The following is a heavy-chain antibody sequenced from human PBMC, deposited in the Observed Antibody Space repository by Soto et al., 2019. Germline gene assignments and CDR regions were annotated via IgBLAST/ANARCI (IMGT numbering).Heavy chain of an antibody. D-gene: IGHD2-15*01. CDR1: VDSVWIRIFD. J-gene: IGHJ4*02. V-gene: IGHV4-39*07. CDR2: IYYSGST. CDR3: ARELEQGKPPAHPDSEY. Sequence: LGRTFSVDSVWIRIFDVAWKNQPPRKGLEWIGSIYYSGSTYYNPSLKSRVTISVDTSKNQFSLKLSSVTATDTAVYYCARELEQGKPPAHPDSEYWLQGTLVTVSP.